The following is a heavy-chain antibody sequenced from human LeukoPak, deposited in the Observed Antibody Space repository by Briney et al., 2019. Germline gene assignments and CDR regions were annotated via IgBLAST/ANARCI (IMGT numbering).Heavy chain of an antibody. D-gene: IGHD2-21*01. CDR2: ITPSSGSA. J-gene: IGHJ4*02. CDR3: ARGIALGYFDF. V-gene: IGHV1-69*05. Sequence: ASVNVSCKASGGTVSGYPVSWVRQTPGQGLEWVGGITPSSGSANYAQKFQGRVTIRTDDSTATAYLDLTGLRSEDTAVYYCARGIALGYFDFWGQGTLVTVSS. CDR1: GGTVSGYP.